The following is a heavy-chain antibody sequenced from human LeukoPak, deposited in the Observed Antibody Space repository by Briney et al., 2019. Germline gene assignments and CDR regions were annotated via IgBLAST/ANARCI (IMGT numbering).Heavy chain of an antibody. D-gene: IGHD6-19*01. CDR3: ANAYSSGWYYFDY. CDR1: GGTFSSYA. Sequence: GASVKVSCKASGGTFSSYAISWVRQAPGKGLEWVSAISGSGGSTYYADSVKGRFTISRDNSKNTLYLQMNSLRAEDTAVYYCANAYSSGWYYFDYWGQGTLVTVSS. V-gene: IGHV3-23*01. J-gene: IGHJ4*02. CDR2: ISGSGGST.